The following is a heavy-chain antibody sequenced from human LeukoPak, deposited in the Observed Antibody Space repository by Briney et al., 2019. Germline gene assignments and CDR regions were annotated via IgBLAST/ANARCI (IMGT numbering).Heavy chain of an antibody. CDR3: ARDRGSSGWFVY. J-gene: IGHJ4*02. D-gene: IGHD3-10*01. Sequence: SQTLSLTCTVSGGSISSGNYYWSWIRQPAGKGLEWIGRIYTSGSSNYNPPLKSRVTISVDTSKNQFSLKLSSVTAADTAVYYCARDRGSSGWFVYWGQGTLVTVSS. CDR1: GGSISSGNYY. CDR2: IYTSGSS. V-gene: IGHV4-61*02.